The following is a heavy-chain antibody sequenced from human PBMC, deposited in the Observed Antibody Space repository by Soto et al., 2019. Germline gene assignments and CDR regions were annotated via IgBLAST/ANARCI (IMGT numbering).Heavy chain of an antibody. CDR1: GYTFTSYG. D-gene: IGHD6-19*01. CDR2: ISAYNGNT. CDR3: ASSLAVAGISSWFDP. V-gene: IGHV1-18*04. Sequence: ASVKVSCKASGYTFTSYGISWVRQAPGQGIEWMGWISAYNGNTNYAQKLQGRVTMTTDTSTSTAYMELRSLRSDDTAVYSCASSLAVAGISSWFDPWGQGTLVTVSS. J-gene: IGHJ5*02.